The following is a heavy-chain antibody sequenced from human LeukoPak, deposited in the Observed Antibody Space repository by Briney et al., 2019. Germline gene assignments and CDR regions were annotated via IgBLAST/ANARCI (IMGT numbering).Heavy chain of an antibody. Sequence: GGSLRLFCAASGFTFSSYSMNWVRQAPGKGLEWVSYISSSSSTIYYADSVKGRFTISRDNAKNSLYLQMNSLRAEDTAVYYCARDGYNPFDYWGQGTLVTVSS. CDR2: ISSSSSTI. J-gene: IGHJ4*02. CDR3: ARDGYNPFDY. D-gene: IGHD5-24*01. CDR1: GFTFSSYS. V-gene: IGHV3-48*04.